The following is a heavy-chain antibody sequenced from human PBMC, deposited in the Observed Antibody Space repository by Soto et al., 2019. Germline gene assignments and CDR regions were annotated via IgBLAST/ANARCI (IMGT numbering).Heavy chain of an antibody. CDR2: INSDGSST. J-gene: IGHJ6*03. V-gene: IGHV3-74*01. CDR3: ARGDCTNGVCYPGGYYYMDV. D-gene: IGHD2-8*01. CDR1: GFTFSSYW. Sequence: GGSLRLSCAASGFTFSSYWMHWVRQAPGKGLVWVSRINSDGSSTSCADSVKGRFTISRDNAKNTLYLQMNSLRAEDTAVYYCARGDCTNGVCYPGGYYYMDVWGKGTTVTVSS.